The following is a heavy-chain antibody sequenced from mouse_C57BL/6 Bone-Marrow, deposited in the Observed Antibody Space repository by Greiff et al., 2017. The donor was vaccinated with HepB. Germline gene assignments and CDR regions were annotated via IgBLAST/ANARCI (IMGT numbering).Heavy chain of an antibody. V-gene: IGHV1-42*01. J-gene: IGHJ4*01. CDR3: ARARGYDGYYGAMDY. D-gene: IGHD2-3*01. CDR1: GYSFTGYY. CDR2: INPSTGGT. Sequence: VQLQQSGPELVKPGASVKISCKASGYSFTGYYMNWVKQSPEKSLEWIGEINPSTGGTTYNQKFKAKATLTVDKSSSTAYMQRKSLTSEDSAVYYCARARGYDGYYGAMDYWGQGTSVTVSS.